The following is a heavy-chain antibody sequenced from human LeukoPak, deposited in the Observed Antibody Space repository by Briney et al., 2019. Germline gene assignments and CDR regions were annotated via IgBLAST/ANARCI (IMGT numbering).Heavy chain of an antibody. Sequence: GXSIXXYYWSWXRXPPGKGLEWIAYISDIGSINYNPSLKSRVTISLDTSKNQFSLKLSSVTAADTAVYYCAGHHPRNTVDFWGQGTLVTVSS. J-gene: IGHJ4*02. CDR1: GXSIXXYY. V-gene: IGHV4-59*08. D-gene: IGHD2/OR15-2a*01. CDR2: ISDIGSI. CDR3: AGHHPRNTVDF.